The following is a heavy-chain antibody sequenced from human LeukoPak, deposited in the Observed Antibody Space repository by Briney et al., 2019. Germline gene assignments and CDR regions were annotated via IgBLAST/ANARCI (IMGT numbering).Heavy chain of an antibody. V-gene: IGHV3-53*01. CDR3: ARETVGYCTNGVCSGWFDP. J-gene: IGHJ5*02. Sequence: GGSLRLSCAASGFTVGSNYMSWVRQAPGKGLEWVSVICSGGSTYYADSVKGRFTISRDNSKNTLYLQMNSLRAEDTAVYYCARETVGYCTNGVCSGWFDPWGQGTLVTVSS. CDR2: ICSGGST. D-gene: IGHD2-8*01. CDR1: GFTVGSNY.